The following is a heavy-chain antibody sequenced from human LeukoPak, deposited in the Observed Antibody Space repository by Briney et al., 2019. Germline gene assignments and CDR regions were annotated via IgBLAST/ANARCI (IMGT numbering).Heavy chain of an antibody. V-gene: IGHV1-18*04. CDR2: ISGYTGDT. CDR3: ARGGVKRWLVYFDY. CDR1: GYTFTNYD. J-gene: IGHJ4*02. Sequence: ASVRVSCKTSGYTFTNYDIYWVRQAPGQGLECMGWISGYTGDTKYAQILQGRFTVTTDTSTSTAYMELRSLRSDDTAVYYCARGGVKRWLVYFDYWGQGTLVTVSS. D-gene: IGHD6-19*01.